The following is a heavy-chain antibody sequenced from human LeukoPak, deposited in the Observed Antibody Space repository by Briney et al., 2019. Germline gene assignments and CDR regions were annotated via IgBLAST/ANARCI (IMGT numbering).Heavy chain of an antibody. CDR2: IKSNTDGGTT. CDR1: GFTFSDSW. V-gene: IGHV3-15*01. Sequence: GGSLRLSCAASGFTFSDSWMSWVRQAPGKGLEWVGRIKSNTDGGTTDHAAPVKGRFTISRDDSKNTLYLQMNSLKTEDTVVYYCTTDSGSYGFDYWGQGTLVTVSS. J-gene: IGHJ4*02. CDR3: TTDSGSYGFDY. D-gene: IGHD1-26*01.